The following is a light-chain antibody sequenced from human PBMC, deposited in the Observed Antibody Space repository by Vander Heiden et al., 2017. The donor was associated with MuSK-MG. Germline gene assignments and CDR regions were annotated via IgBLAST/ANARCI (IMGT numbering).Light chain of an antibody. J-gene: IGKJ1*01. CDR3: QQRDNTFGT. CDR2: AAS. Sequence: DIQLTHSPSSLTASVGDRVTMTCRASQSISTYLNWYLQQPGKAPKLLIFAASKLQDGVPSRFSGGGCGTDFTLTISSLHPEDFATYYCQQRDNTFGTFGQGTKVEVK. V-gene: IGKV1-39*01. CDR1: QSISTY.